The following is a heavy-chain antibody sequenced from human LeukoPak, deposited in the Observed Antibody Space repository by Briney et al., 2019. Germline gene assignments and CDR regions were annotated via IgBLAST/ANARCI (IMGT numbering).Heavy chain of an antibody. D-gene: IGHD3-10*01. V-gene: IGHV3-23*01. CDR1: GFTFNRYA. Sequence: GCSQRLSRAACGFTFNRYAINWVRQAPGTGLEFVSAISGSGRSTYYGDSVEGRFTISRDHSKNTVYLQMNSLRVEDTAVYYCAKDRAGGLDYWGQGTLVTVSS. CDR3: AKDRAGGLDY. J-gene: IGHJ4*02. CDR2: ISGSGRST.